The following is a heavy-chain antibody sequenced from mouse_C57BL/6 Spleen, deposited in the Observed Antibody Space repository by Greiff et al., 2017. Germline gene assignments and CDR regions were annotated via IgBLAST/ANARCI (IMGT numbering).Heavy chain of an antibody. CDR3: TREGPGYSMAD. CDR2: ISSGGDYI. J-gene: IGHJ4*01. CDR1: GFTFSSYA. Sequence: EVKLVESGEGLVKPGGSLKLSCAASGFTFSSYAMSWVRQTPEKRLEWVAYISSGGDYIYYADTVKGRFTISRDNARHTLYLQMSSLKSEDTAMYYYTREGPGYSMADWGQGSLVTVSS. V-gene: IGHV5-9-1*02. D-gene: IGHD4-1*01.